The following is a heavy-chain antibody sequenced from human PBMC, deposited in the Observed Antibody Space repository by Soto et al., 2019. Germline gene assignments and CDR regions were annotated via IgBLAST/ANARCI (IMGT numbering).Heavy chain of an antibody. D-gene: IGHD3-22*01. Sequence: SVKVSCKASGGTFSSYAISWVRQAPGQGLEWMGGIIPIFGTANYAQKFQGRVTITADESTSTAYMELSSLRSEDTAVYYCARDGVDCYDSGPIWGQGTMVTVSS. V-gene: IGHV1-69*13. CDR1: GGTFSSYA. CDR3: ARDGVDCYDSGPI. J-gene: IGHJ3*02. CDR2: IIPIFGTA.